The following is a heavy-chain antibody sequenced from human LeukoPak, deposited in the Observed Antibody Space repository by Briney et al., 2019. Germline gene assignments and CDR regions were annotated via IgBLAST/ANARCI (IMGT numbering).Heavy chain of an antibody. D-gene: IGHD2-15*01. CDR3: AREVKPAATPEHWFDP. CDR1: GLTFSSNW. V-gene: IGHV3-7*01. Sequence: PGGSLRLSCAASGLTFSSNWMSWVRQAPGKGREWVATIKQDGSEKYYVDSVKGRFTISRDNAKNSLYLQMNSLRAEDTAVYYCAREVKPAATPEHWFDPWGQGTLVTVSS. J-gene: IGHJ5*02. CDR2: IKQDGSEK.